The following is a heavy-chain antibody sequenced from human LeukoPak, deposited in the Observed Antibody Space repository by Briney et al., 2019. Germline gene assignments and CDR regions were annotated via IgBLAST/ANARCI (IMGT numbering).Heavy chain of an antibody. J-gene: IGHJ6*02. CDR3: AKNIVVYYYDSSGYFSFFGGMDV. D-gene: IGHD3-22*01. CDR1: GFTFSSYG. V-gene: IGHV3-30*18. Sequence: PGGSLRLSCAASGFTFSSYGMHWVRQAPGKGLEWVAVISYDGSNKYYADSVKGRFTISRDNSKNTLYLQMNSLRAEDAAVYYCAKNIVVYYYDSSGYFSFFGGMDVWGQGTTVTVSS. CDR2: ISYDGSNK.